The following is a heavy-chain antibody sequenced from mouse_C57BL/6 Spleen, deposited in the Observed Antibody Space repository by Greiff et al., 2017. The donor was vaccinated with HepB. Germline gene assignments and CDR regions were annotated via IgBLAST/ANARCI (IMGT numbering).Heavy chain of an antibody. V-gene: IGHV3-1*01. J-gene: IGHJ1*03. CDR3: ARDRVITTSNWYFDV. D-gene: IGHD2-4*01. Sequence: ESGPGMVKPSQSLSLTCTVTGYSITSGYDWHWIRHFPGNKLEWMGYISYSGSTNYNPSLKSRISITHDTSKNHFFLKLNSVTTEDTATYYCARDRVITTSNWYFDVWGTGTTVTVSS. CDR2: ISYSGST. CDR1: GYSITSGYD.